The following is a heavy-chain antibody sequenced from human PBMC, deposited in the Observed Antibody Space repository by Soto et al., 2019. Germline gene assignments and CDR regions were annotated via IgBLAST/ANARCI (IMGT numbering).Heavy chain of an antibody. V-gene: IGHV4-31*03. D-gene: IGHD6-19*01. J-gene: IGHJ3*02. CDR1: GGSISSGGYY. CDR2: IYYSGST. CDR3: ARVWLDAFDI. Sequence: SETLSLTCTVSGGSISSGGYYWSWIRQHPGKGLEWIGYIYYSGSTYYNPSLKSRVTISVDTSKNQFSLKLSSVTAADTAVYYCARVWLDAFDIWGQGTMVTVSS.